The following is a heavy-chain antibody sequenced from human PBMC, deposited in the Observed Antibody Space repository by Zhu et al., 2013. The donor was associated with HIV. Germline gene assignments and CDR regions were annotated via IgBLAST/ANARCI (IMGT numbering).Heavy chain of an antibody. J-gene: IGHJ4*02. CDR3: AKDRLLGTAMVQYYFDY. D-gene: IGHD5-18*01. V-gene: IGHV3-30*18. CDR2: ISYDGSNK. Sequence: QVQLVESGGGVVQPGRSLRLSCAASGFTFSSYGMHWVRQAPGKGLEWVAVISYDGSNKYYADSVKGRFTISRDNSKNTLYLQMNSLRAEDTAVYYCAKDRLLGTAMVQYYFDYWGQGTLVTVSS. CDR1: GFTFSSYG.